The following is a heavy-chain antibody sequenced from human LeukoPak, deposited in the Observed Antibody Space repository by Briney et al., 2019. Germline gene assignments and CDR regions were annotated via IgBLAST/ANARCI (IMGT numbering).Heavy chain of an antibody. D-gene: IGHD3-16*01. J-gene: IGHJ4*02. CDR3: ARGPFTVITFGGVRGY. Sequence: GGSLRLSCAASGFTFSDYYMSWVRQAPGKGLEWVANIKEDGSEKYYVDSVEGRFTISRDNAKNSLYLQMNSLRAEDTAVYYCARGPFTVITFGGVRGYWGQGTLVTVSS. CDR2: IKEDGSEK. CDR1: GFTFSDYY. V-gene: IGHV3-7*03.